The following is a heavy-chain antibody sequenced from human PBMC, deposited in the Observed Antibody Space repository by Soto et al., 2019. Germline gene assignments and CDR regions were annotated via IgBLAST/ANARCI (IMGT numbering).Heavy chain of an antibody. Sequence: SETLSLTCTVSGGSISSYYWSWIRQPPGKGLEWIGYIYYSGSTNYNPSLKSRATISVDTSKNQFSLKLSSVTAADTAVYYCARSYGSGSYNYMEVWGKGTTLTVSS. CDR2: IYYSGST. CDR1: GGSISSYY. D-gene: IGHD3-10*01. J-gene: IGHJ6*03. V-gene: IGHV4-59*08. CDR3: ARSYGSGSYNYMEV.